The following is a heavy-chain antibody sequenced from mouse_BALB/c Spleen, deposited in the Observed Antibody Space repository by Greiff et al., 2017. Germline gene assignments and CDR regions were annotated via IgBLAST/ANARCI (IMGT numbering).Heavy chain of an antibody. CDR2: ISSGGSYT. J-gene: IGHJ3*01. D-gene: IGHD2-1*01. Sequence: EVMLVESGGGLVKPGGSLKLSCAASGFTFSSYAMSWVRQTPEKRLEWVATISSGGSYTYYPDSVKGRFTISRDNAKNTLYLQMSSLRSEDTAMYYCARRGGNYGFAYWGQGTLVTVSA. V-gene: IGHV5-9-1*01. CDR3: ARRGGNYGFAY. CDR1: GFTFSSYA.